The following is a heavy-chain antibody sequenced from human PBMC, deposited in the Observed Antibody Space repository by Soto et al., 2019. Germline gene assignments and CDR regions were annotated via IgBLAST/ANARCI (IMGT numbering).Heavy chain of an antibody. CDR2: IYYSGST. CDR3: ARIPVDTYMINWFDP. V-gene: IGHV4-61*08. J-gene: IGHJ5*02. Sequence: SETLSLTSTVSGGSVSSGDYYWRWIRQPPGKGLEWIGYIYYSGSTNYNPSLKSRVSISLDTSKNQFSLRLTSVTAADTAVYYCARIPVDTYMINWFDPWGQGTLVTVSS. D-gene: IGHD5-18*01. CDR1: GGSVSSGDYY.